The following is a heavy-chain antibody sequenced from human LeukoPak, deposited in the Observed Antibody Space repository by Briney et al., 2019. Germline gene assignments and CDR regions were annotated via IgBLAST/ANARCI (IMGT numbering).Heavy chain of an antibody. Sequence: GGSLTLSCAASGFSFSTHSMNWVRQAPGKGLEWISFINLDGTDIHYGESVKGRFTISRDNAKNSPYLQMHTLRAEDTAVYYCAGDGVGALPGDAFDIWSQGTLVTVSS. J-gene: IGHJ3*02. CDR2: INLDGTDI. CDR1: GFSFSTHS. CDR3: AGDGVGALPGDAFDI. D-gene: IGHD6-6*01. V-gene: IGHV3-21*05.